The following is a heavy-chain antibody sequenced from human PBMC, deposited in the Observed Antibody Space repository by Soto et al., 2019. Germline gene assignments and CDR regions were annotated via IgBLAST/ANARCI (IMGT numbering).Heavy chain of an antibody. V-gene: IGHV3-23*01. CDR3: AKRRLNTITSLSDF. Sequence: PGGSLRLSCAASGFTFNTFEMSWVRQAPGRGLEWVSFISDDGSRTYYAEAVKGRFTISRDNSKYTLYLQMNSLRDDDTVIYYCAKRRLNTITSLSDFWGQGVQVTVSS. J-gene: IGHJ1*01. CDR2: ISDDGSRT. CDR1: GFTFNTFE. D-gene: IGHD2-2*01.